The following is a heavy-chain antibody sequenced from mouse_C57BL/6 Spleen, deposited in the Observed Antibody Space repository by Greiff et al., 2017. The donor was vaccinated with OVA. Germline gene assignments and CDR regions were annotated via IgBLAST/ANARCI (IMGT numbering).Heavy chain of an antibody. V-gene: IGHV2-5*01. D-gene: IGHD2-1*01. CDR1: GFSLTSYG. CDR3: AKSPDYYGNLYAMDY. CDR2: IWRGGST. J-gene: IGHJ4*01. Sequence: QVQLKESGPGLVQPSQSLSITCTVSGFSLTSYGVHWVRQSPGKGLEWLGVIWRGGSTDYNAAFMSRLSITKDNSKSQVFFKMNSLQADDTAIYYCAKSPDYYGNLYAMDYWGQGTSVTVSS.